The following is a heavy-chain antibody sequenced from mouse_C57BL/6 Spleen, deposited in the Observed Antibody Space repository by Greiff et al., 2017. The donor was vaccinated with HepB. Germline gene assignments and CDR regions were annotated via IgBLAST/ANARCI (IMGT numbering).Heavy chain of an antibody. D-gene: IGHD1-1*01. CDR1: GYAFSSYW. J-gene: IGHJ1*03. Sequence: VKLQESGAELVKPGASVKISCKASGYAFSSYWMNWVKQRPGKGLEWIGQIYPGDGDTNYNGKFKGKATLTADKSSSTAYMQLSSLTSEDSAVYFCVITTVVGYFDVWGTGTTVTVSS. V-gene: IGHV1-80*01. CDR2: IYPGDGDT. CDR3: VITTVVGYFDV.